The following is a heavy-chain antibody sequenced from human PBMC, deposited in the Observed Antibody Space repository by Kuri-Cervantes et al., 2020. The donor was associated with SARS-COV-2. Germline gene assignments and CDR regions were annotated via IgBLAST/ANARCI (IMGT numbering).Heavy chain of an antibody. CDR1: GDSITSSSYY. V-gene: IGHV4-39*01. D-gene: IGHD6-19*01. Sequence: SETLSLTCTVSGDSITSSSYYWGWIRQPPGKGLEWIGNIYNSGSTYYNPSLKSRVTISVDTSKKQFSLKLSSVTAADTAMYYCVTSLPRSGWDGEDAFDIWGQGTRVTVSS. CDR2: IYNSGST. CDR3: VTSLPRSGWDGEDAFDI. J-gene: IGHJ3*02.